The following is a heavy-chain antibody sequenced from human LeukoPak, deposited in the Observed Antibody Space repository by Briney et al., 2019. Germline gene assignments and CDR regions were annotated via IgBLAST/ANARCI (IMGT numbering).Heavy chain of an antibody. J-gene: IGHJ4*02. CDR2: ISWNSGSI. Sequence: PGRSLRLSCAASGFTFDDYAMHWVRQAPGKGLEWVSGISWNSGSISYADSVKGRFTISRDNAKNSLYLQMNSLRAEDTALYYCAKDLVSGSGSYGFDYWGQGTLVTVSS. V-gene: IGHV3-9*01. D-gene: IGHD3-10*01. CDR3: AKDLVSGSGSYGFDY. CDR1: GFTFDDYA.